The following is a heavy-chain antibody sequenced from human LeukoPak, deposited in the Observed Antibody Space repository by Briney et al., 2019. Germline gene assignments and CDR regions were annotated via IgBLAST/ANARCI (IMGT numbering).Heavy chain of an antibody. Sequence: SETLSLTCTVSGGSINSYYWSWIRQPAGKGLDWIGRIHTSGSTNYNPSLKSRVTMSVDTSKNQFSLKLSSVTAADTAVYYCARDRYYYDSSGDAFDIWGQGTMVTVSS. D-gene: IGHD3-22*01. CDR1: GGSINSYY. J-gene: IGHJ3*02. CDR2: IHTSGST. V-gene: IGHV4-4*07. CDR3: ARDRYYYDSSGDAFDI.